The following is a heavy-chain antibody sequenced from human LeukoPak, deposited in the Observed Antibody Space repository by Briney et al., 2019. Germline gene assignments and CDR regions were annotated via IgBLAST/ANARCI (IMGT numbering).Heavy chain of an antibody. Sequence: ASVKVSCKVSGYTLTELSMHWVRQAPGKGLEWMGGFDPEDGETIYAQKFQGRVTITADESTSTAYMELSSLRSEDTAVYYCARGMITFGGVIVAFDYWGQGTLVTVSS. J-gene: IGHJ4*02. D-gene: IGHD3-16*02. CDR3: ARGMITFGGVIVAFDY. CDR2: FDPEDGET. V-gene: IGHV1-24*01. CDR1: GYTLTELS.